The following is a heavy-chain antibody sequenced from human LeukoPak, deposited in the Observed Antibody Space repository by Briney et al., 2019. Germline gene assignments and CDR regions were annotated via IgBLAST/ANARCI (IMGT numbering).Heavy chain of an antibody. J-gene: IGHJ6*03. CDR1: GYTFTSYY. V-gene: IGHV1-46*01. D-gene: IGHD7-27*01. Sequence: ASVKVSCKASGYTFTSYYIHWVRQAPGRGLEWMGIINPSGGSTSYAQKFQGRVTMTRDTSTSTVYMELSSLRSDDTAVYYCARDLPSLGYYYYYMDVWGKGTTVTVSS. CDR2: INPSGGST. CDR3: ARDLPSLGYYYYYMDV.